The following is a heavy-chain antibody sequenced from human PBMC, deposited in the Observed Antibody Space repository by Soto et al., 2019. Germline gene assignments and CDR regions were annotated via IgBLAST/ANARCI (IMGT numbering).Heavy chain of an antibody. V-gene: IGHV1-3*01. Sequence: ASVKVSCKASGYTFTSYAMHWVRQAPGQRLEWMGWINAGNGNTKYSQKFQGKVTITRDTSASTAYMELSSLRSEDTAVYYCARGGGWYVWFDPWGQGTLVTVSS. CDR1: GYTFTSYA. CDR3: ARGGGWYVWFDP. D-gene: IGHD6-19*01. J-gene: IGHJ5*02. CDR2: INAGNGNT.